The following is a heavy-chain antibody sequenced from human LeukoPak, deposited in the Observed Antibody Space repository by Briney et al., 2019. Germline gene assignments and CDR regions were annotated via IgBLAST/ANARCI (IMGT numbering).Heavy chain of an antibody. V-gene: IGHV1-8*01. CDR2: MNPNSGNT. J-gene: IGHJ6*03. Sequence: GASVKVSCKASGYTFTSYDINWVRQATGQGVEWMGWMNPNSGNTGYAQKFQGRVTMTRNTSISTAYMELSSLRSEDTAVYYCARAYYYYYYMDVWGKGTTVTVSS. CDR3: ARAYYYYYYMDV. CDR1: GYTFTSYD.